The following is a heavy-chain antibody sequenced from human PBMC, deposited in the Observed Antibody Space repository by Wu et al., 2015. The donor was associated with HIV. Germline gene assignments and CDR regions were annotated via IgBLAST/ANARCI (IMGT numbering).Heavy chain of an antibody. CDR3: AVLYSAEPDKAIFDS. J-gene: IGHJ4*02. CDR1: GYTFTSYD. V-gene: IGHV1-8*01. D-gene: IGHD1-14*01. CDR2: MNPNSANT. Sequence: QVQLVQSGAEVKKPGASVKVSCKASGYTFTSYDINWVRQATGQGLEWMGWMNPNSANTGYAQKFQGRVTMTRNTSTSTAYMELSSLRSEDTAVYYCAVLYSAEPDKAIFDSWGQGTLVTVSS.